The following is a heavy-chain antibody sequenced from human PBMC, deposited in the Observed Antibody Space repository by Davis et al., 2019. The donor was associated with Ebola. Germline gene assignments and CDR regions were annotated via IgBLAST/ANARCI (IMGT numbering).Heavy chain of an antibody. J-gene: IGHJ4*02. Sequence: AASVKVSCKASGYTFTGYYMHWVLQAPGQGLEWMGRINPNSGGTNYAQKFQGRVTMTRDTYISTAYMELSRLRSDDTAVYYCARGGPDIVLMVYAIPSFDYWGQGTLVTVSS. CDR2: INPNSGGT. CDR3: ARGGPDIVLMVYAIPSFDY. V-gene: IGHV1-2*06. D-gene: IGHD2-8*01. CDR1: GYTFTGYY.